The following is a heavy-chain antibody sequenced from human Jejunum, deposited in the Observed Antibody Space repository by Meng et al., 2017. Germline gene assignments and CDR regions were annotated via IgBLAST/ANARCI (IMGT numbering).Heavy chain of an antibody. CDR2: MWSDGIQK. V-gene: IGHV3-33*01. D-gene: IGHD3-10*02. Sequence: QVQVVESGGGVVQPGRSLRLSCSTSGFTFSYYGMHWVRQAPGKGLEWVAVMWSDGIQKYYADSVKGRFTVSRDNSKNTVYLQMNSLRVEDTAVYYCARDNDNTSHYSVFDYWGQGTLVTVSS. CDR3: ARDNDNTSHYSVFDY. CDR1: GFTFSYYG. J-gene: IGHJ4*02.